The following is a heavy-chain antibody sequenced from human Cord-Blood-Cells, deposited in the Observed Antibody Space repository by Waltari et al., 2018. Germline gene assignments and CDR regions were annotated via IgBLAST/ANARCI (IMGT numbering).Heavy chain of an antibody. CDR3: ARHRYYYDSSGYCDY. D-gene: IGHD3-22*01. Sequence: EVQLMQSGAEVKKPGESLKISCTGSGYSFTSSWLGWVSQMHGKGLEWMGIIYPGDSDTRYSPSFQGQVTISADKSISTAYLQWSSLKASDTAMYYCARHRYYYDSSGYCDYWGQGTLVTVSS. J-gene: IGHJ4*02. V-gene: IGHV5-51*01. CDR2: IYPGDSDT. CDR1: GYSFTSSW.